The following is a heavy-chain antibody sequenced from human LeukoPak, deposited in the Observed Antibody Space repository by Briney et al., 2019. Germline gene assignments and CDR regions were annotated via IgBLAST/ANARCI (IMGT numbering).Heavy chain of an antibody. D-gene: IGHD2-2*01. Sequence: EASVKVSCTASGYTFTSYALNWVRQAPGQGLEWMGWINTNTGNPTYAQGLTGRFVFSLDTSVSTAYLQISSLKAEDTAVYYCASGTTDIVVVPATLRNYYFDYWGQGTLVTVSS. CDR2: INTNTGNP. CDR1: GYTFTSYA. V-gene: IGHV7-4-1*02. CDR3: ASGTTDIVVVPATLRNYYFDY. J-gene: IGHJ4*02.